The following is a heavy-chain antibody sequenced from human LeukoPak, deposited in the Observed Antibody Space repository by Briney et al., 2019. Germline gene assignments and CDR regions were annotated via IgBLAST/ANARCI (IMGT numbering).Heavy chain of an antibody. V-gene: IGHV4-59*01. CDR1: GGSISSYY. CDR2: IYYSGST. J-gene: IGHJ6*03. D-gene: IGHD3-3*01. CDR3: ARGGRQHYYDFWRGYSPDNYYMDV. Sequence: KPSETLSLTCTGSGGSISSYYWSWIRQPPGKGLEWIGYIYYSGSTNYNPSLKSRVTISVDTSNNHVSLRLSSVTAADTAVYYCARGGRQHYYDFWRGYSPDNYYMDVWGTGTTVTVS.